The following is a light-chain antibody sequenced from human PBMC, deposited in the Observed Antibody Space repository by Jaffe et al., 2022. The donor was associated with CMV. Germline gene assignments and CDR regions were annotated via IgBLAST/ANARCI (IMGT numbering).Light chain of an antibody. CDR3: QSYDKSLTAWV. J-gene: IGLJ3*02. CDR1: RSNLGAPFD. Sequence: QSVLTQPPSVSGAPGQTVTISCTGSRSNLGAPFDVQWYRQLPGTAPKLLIYANKNRPSGVPDRFSASKSGTSASLAITGLQSEDEADYYCQSYDKSLTAWVFGGGTKLTVL. CDR2: ANK. V-gene: IGLV1-40*01.